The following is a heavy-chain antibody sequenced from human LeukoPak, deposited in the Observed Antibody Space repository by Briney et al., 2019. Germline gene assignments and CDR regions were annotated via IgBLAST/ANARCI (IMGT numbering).Heavy chain of an antibody. Sequence: PGGSLRLSCVASGFPFSSYWMTWVRQAPGKGLEWVANIKQDGSKKSYVDSVKGRFTISRDNAKNSLYLQMNSLRAEDTAVYYCARYGSSWDFDYWGQGTLVTVSS. CDR2: IKQDGSKK. V-gene: IGHV3-7*01. CDR1: GFPFSSYW. CDR3: ARYGSSWDFDY. J-gene: IGHJ4*02. D-gene: IGHD6-13*01.